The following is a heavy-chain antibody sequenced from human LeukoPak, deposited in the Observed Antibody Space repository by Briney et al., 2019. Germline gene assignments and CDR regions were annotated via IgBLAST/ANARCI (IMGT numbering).Heavy chain of an antibody. CDR3: ARDYSNYVGPYYYYGMDV. CDR1: GYTFTSYG. D-gene: IGHD4-11*01. V-gene: IGHV1-18*01. Sequence: ASVKVSCKASGYTFTSYGISWVRQAPGQGLEWMGWISAYNGNTNYAQKLQGRVTMTTDTSTSTAYMELSSLRSEDTAVYYCARDYSNYVGPYYYYGMDVWGQGTTVTVSS. J-gene: IGHJ6*02. CDR2: ISAYNGNT.